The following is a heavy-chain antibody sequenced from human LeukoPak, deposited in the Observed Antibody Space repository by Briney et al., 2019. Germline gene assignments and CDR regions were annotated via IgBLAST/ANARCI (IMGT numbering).Heavy chain of an antibody. Sequence: GGSLRLSCAVSGFTVSSNYMSWVRQAPGKGLEWVAFIRYDGSNKYYADSVKGRFTISRDNSKNTLYLQMNSLRAEDTAVYYCAKDSATDLLYYYMDVWGKGTTVTVSS. V-gene: IGHV3-30*02. D-gene: IGHD5-24*01. CDR2: IRYDGSNK. CDR3: AKDSATDLLYYYMDV. CDR1: GFTVSSNY. J-gene: IGHJ6*03.